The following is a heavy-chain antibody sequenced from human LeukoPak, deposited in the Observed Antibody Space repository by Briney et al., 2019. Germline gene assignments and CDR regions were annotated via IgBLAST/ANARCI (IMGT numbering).Heavy chain of an antibody. CDR3: TRGAPQADVFDI. V-gene: IGHV3-15*01. Sequence: GGSLRLSCAASGFTFSVTWMSWVRQAPARGLEWVGRFKSKAAGGTTDYAAPVAGRFTISRDDSKNMLYLQMNSLKTEDTAVYYCTRGAPQADVFDIWGQGTMVTVSS. CDR1: GFTFSVTW. CDR2: FKSKAAGGTT. J-gene: IGHJ3*02. D-gene: IGHD1-26*01.